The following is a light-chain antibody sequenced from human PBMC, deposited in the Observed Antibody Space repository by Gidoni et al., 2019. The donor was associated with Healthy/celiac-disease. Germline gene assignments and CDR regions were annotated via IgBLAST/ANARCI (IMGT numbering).Light chain of an antibody. J-gene: IGKJ1*01. CDR3: QQRSNWPWT. CDR2: DAS. Sequence: EMVLTQSPATLSLSPGERATLSCRASQSVSSYLAWYQQKPVQAPRLLIYDASNRATGIPARFSGSGSGTDFTLTLSSLEPEDFAVYYCQQRSNWPWTFGQGTKVEIK. CDR1: QSVSSY. V-gene: IGKV3-11*01.